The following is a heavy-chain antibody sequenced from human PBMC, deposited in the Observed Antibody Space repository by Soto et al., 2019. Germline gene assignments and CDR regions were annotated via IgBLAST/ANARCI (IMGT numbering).Heavy chain of an antibody. J-gene: IGHJ4*02. D-gene: IGHD2-15*01. Sequence: QVQLVESGGGVVQPGRSLRLSCAASGFTFSSYGMHWVRQAPGKGLEWVAVIWYDGSNKYYADSVKGRFTISRDNSKNTLYRKMNCRRAEARAVYYWARGDDWVVATPFASGGQGTLVPVPS. V-gene: IGHV3-33*01. CDR2: IWYDGSNK. CDR3: ARGDDWVVATPFAS. CDR1: GFTFSSYG.